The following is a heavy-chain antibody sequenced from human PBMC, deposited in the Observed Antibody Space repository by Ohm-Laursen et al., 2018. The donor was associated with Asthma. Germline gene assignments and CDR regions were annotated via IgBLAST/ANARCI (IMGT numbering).Heavy chain of an antibody. CDR1: GYKFTTYG. J-gene: IGHJ5*02. D-gene: IGHD4-17*01. Sequence: GASVKVSCKTSGYKFTTYGIHWVRQAPGQGLEWMGWISANNGYTDFAQRLRGRVFLTTDISSSTAYMELRSLTSDDTAVYYCARELLQNGDYVPAFDPWGQGTLVTASS. V-gene: IGHV1-18*01. CDR2: ISANNGYT. CDR3: ARELLQNGDYVPAFDP.